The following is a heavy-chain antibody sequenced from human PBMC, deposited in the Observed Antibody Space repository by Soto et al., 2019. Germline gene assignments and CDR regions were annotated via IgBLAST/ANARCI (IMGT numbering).Heavy chain of an antibody. Sequence: TQSLTWTVACGNLISGGYYWSWNRKHPGKGLEWIGYIYYSGSTYYNPSLKSRVTISVDTSKNQFSLKLSSVTAADTAVYYCARGEGYGDRLEDAFDIWGQGTMVTV. CDR1: CGNLISGGYY. CDR3: ARGEGYGDRLEDAFDI. CDR2: IYYSGST. V-gene: IGHV4-31*02. D-gene: IGHD4-17*01. J-gene: IGHJ3*02.